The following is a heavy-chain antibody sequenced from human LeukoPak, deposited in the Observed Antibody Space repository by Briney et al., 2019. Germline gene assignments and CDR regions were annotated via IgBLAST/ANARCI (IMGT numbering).Heavy chain of an antibody. J-gene: IGHJ4*02. Sequence: GGSLRLSCAASGFTFSSYSMNWVRQAPGKGLEWVSSISSSSSYIYYADSVKGRFTISRDNAKNSLYLQMNSLRAEDTAVYYCARDRLVGATRSDYWGQGTLVTVSS. CDR2: ISSSSSYI. V-gene: IGHV3-21*01. CDR1: GFTFSSYS. D-gene: IGHD1-26*01. CDR3: ARDRLVGATRSDY.